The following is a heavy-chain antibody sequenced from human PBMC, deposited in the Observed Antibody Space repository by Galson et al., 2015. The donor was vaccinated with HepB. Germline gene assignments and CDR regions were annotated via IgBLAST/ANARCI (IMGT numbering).Heavy chain of an antibody. CDR2: IITIFGTA. CDR1: GGTFSRYA. Sequence: SVKVSCKASGGTFSRYAISWVRQAPGQGLEWMGGIITIFGTANYAQTIQGRVTITADESKNTTYMELSSLRCEDTAVYYCAIIIAVASTTRIPGAFDIWGQGTMVTAPS. J-gene: IGHJ3*02. V-gene: IGHV1-69*13. D-gene: IGHD6-19*01. CDR3: AIIIAVASTTRIPGAFDI.